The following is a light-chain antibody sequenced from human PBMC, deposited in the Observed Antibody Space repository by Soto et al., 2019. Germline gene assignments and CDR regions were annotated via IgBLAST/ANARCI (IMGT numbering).Light chain of an antibody. V-gene: IGKV3-11*01. Sequence: EIVLTQSPATLSLSPGARAPLSCRASQSVSSYLAWYQQKPGQAPRLLIYDASNRATGIPARFSGSGSGTDFTLTITRLEPEDFAVYYCQQYYTWPVTFGGGTKVDI. CDR1: QSVSSY. CDR2: DAS. J-gene: IGKJ4*01. CDR3: QQYYTWPVT.